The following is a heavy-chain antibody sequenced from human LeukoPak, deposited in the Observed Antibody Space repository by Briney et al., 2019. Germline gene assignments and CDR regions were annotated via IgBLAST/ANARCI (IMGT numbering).Heavy chain of an antibody. CDR3: ARILGYCSGGTCFEDY. D-gene: IGHD2-15*01. CDR1: GFTFSDYY. J-gene: IGHJ4*02. CDR2: ICNSSTYN. Sequence: GGTLTLSCAASGFTFSDYYLSWIRQAPGKGLEWVSYICNSSTYNDYADSVNGRFTISRDNAKHSLYLQMNSLRADDTGVYYCARILGYCSGGTCFEDYWGQGTLVTVSS. V-gene: IGHV3-11*03.